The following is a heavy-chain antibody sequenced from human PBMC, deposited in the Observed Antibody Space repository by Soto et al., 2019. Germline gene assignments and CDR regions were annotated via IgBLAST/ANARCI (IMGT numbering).Heavy chain of an antibody. J-gene: IGHJ4*02. CDR3: AKERRYYDSSGYYGSFDY. CDR2: ISGSGGST. Sequence: EVQLLESGGGLVQPGGSLRLSCAASGFTFSSYAMSWVRQAPGKGLEWVSAISGSGGSTYYADSVKARFSISRDNSKNTLYLQRNSLRAEDTAVYYCAKERRYYDSSGYYGSFDYWGQGTLVTVSS. D-gene: IGHD3-22*01. CDR1: GFTFSSYA. V-gene: IGHV3-23*01.